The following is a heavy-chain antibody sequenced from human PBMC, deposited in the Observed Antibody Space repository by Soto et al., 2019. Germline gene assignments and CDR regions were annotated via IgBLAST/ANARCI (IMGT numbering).Heavy chain of an antibody. Sequence: ELQLVESGGGLVKPGGSLKLSCAASGFDFINGGMSWVREAPGKGREWVGRIKSKTDGGTTDYAAPVKGRFTISRDDSKNTLYLQMNSLKIEDTAVYYCTTDEWEWGQGTLVTVSS. D-gene: IGHD1-26*01. J-gene: IGHJ4*02. CDR1: GFDFINGG. CDR2: IKSKTDGGTT. V-gene: IGHV3-15*05. CDR3: TTDEWE.